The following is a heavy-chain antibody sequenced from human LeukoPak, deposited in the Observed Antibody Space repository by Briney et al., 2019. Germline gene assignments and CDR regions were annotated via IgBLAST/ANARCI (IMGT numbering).Heavy chain of an antibody. CDR2: INPYNGNR. J-gene: IGHJ4*02. V-gene: IGHV1-18*01. CDR1: GYRFITFG. Sequence: ATVKVSCKTSGYRFITFGINWVRQAPGQGLEWMGWINPYNGNRYYAKKFQDRFNMTTDTSTSTVYLELQTLTSDDTAIYYCARFQASEFRGFDHWGQGTLITVSS. CDR3: ARFQASEFRGFDH. D-gene: IGHD3-10*01.